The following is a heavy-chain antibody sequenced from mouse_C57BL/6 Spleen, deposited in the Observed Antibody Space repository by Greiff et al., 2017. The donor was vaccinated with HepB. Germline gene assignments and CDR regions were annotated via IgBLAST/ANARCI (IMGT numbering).Heavy chain of an antibody. D-gene: IGHD2-5*01. CDR1: GYTFTSYG. CDR3: ARSGAYYSNVDY. V-gene: IGHV1-81*01. J-gene: IGHJ2*01. Sequence: VHLVESGAELARPGASVKLSCKASGYTFTSYGISWVKQRTGQGLEWIGEIYPRSGNTYYNEKFKGKATLTADKSSSTAYMELRSLTAEDSAVYCCARSGAYYSNVDYWGQGTTLTVSS. CDR2: IYPRSGNT.